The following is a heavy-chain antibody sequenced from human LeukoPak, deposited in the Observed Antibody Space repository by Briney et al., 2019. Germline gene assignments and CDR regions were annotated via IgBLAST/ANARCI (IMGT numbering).Heavy chain of an antibody. D-gene: IGHD4-17*01. CDR1: GFTFSSYW. V-gene: IGHV3-7*03. Sequence: GGSLRLSCAASGFTFSSYWMSWVRQAPGKGLEWVANIKQDGSEKYHVDSVKGRFTISRDNAKNSLYLQMNSLRAEDTAVYYCASYFGDYAPGEDYWGQGTLVTVSS. CDR3: ASYFGDYAPGEDY. CDR2: IKQDGSEK. J-gene: IGHJ4*02.